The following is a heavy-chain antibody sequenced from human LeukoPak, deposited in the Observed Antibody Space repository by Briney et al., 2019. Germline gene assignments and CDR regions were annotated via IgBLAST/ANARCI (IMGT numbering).Heavy chain of an antibody. CDR1: GGTFSSYA. V-gene: IGHV1-69*05. CDR2: IIPIFGTA. Sequence: SVKVSCKASGGTFSSYAISWVRQAPGQGLEWMGRIIPIFGTANYAQKFQGRVTITTDESTSTAYMELSSLRSKDTAVYYCASDRLRGVRAFDIWGQGTMVIVSS. J-gene: IGHJ3*02. CDR3: ASDRLRGVRAFDI. D-gene: IGHD3-10*01.